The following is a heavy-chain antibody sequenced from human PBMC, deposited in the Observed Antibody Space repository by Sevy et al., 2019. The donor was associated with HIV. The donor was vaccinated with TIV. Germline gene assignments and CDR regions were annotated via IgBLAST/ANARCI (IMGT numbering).Heavy chain of an antibody. V-gene: IGHV3-23*01. CDR3: ARKYDSSGYFDY. D-gene: IGHD3-22*01. Sequence: GGSLRLSCAASGFTFSNYAMNWVRQAPGKGLEWVSGISGSGGSGTKTNYADSVKGRFTISRDDSKNSLFLQLNSLRAEHTAIYYGARKYDSSGYFDYWGQRTLVTVSS. CDR1: GFTFSNYA. J-gene: IGHJ4*02. CDR2: ISGSGGSGTKT.